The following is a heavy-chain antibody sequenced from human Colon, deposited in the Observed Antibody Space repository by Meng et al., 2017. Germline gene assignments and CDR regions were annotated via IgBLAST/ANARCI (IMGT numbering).Heavy chain of an antibody. CDR2: IYHGGNT. J-gene: IGHJ5*02. Sequence: QVQLQESGPGLVKPSGTLSLTCAVSGGSINSSNCWLWVRQPPGKGLEWLGEIYHGGNTNYNPSLKSRVTLSLDKSKNQFSLRLTSVTAADTAMYYCSRGVVAGAMVWFDPWGPGTLVTVSS. CDR1: GGSINSSNC. V-gene: IGHV4-4*02. CDR3: SRGVVAGAMVWFDP. D-gene: IGHD2-2*01.